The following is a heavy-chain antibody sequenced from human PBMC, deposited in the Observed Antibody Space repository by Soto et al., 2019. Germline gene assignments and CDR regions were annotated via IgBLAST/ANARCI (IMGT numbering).Heavy chain of an antibody. CDR3: AIDPRLAAAGLYYYGMDV. J-gene: IGHJ6*02. D-gene: IGHD6-13*01. CDR1: GYTFTSYG. Sequence: QVQLVQSGAEVKKPGASVKVSCKASGYTFTSYGISWVRQAPGQGLEWMGWISAYNGNTNYAQKLQGRVTMTTDTPTSTAYMELRSLRSDDTAVYYCAIDPRLAAAGLYYYGMDVWGHGTTVTVSS. CDR2: ISAYNGNT. V-gene: IGHV1-18*04.